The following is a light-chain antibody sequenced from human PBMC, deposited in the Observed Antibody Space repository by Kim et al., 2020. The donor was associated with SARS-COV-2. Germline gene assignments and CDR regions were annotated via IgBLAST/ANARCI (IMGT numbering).Light chain of an antibody. CDR3: MIWHSSAWV. CDR1: SGINVGTYN. Sequence: QPVLTQPSSLSASPGASASLTCTLRSGINVGTYNIYWYQQKPGSPPQYLLRYKSDSDKHQGSGVPSRFSGSKDASANVGILLISGLQSDDEADYYCMIWHSSAWVFGGGTQLTVL. CDR2: YKSDSDK. J-gene: IGLJ3*02. V-gene: IGLV5-45*03.